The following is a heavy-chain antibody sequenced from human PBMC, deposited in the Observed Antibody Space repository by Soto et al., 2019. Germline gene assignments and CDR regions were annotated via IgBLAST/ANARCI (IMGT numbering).Heavy chain of an antibody. D-gene: IGHD3-10*01. CDR1: GFTFDDYA. Sequence: GGSLRLSCAASGFTFDDYAMRWVRQAPGKGLEWVSGISWNSGSIGYADSVKGRFTISRDNAKNSLYLQMNSLRAEDTALYYCAKGIYGSGSYVFDYWGQGTLVTVSS. J-gene: IGHJ4*02. CDR3: AKGIYGSGSYVFDY. CDR2: ISWNSGSI. V-gene: IGHV3-9*01.